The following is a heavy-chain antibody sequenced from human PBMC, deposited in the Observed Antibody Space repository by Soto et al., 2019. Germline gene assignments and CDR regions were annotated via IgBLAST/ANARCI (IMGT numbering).Heavy chain of an antibody. J-gene: IGHJ6*02. D-gene: IGHD2-15*01. CDR1: GFTFSNYA. CDR2: ISSNGVGT. CDR3: ARDVVYVMDV. V-gene: IGHV3-64*01. Sequence: LRLSCAASGFTFSNYAMDWVRQAPGKVLEYVSDISSNGVGTYYANSVKDRFTISRDNSKNTLYLQMGSLRAEDMAVYYSARDVVYVMDVWGQGTTVTVSS.